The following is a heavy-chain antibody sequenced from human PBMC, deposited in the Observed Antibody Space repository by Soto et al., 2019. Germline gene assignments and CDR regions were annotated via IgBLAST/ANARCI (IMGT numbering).Heavy chain of an antibody. J-gene: IGHJ6*02. V-gene: IGHV3-30*18. CDR2: ISYDGSNK. D-gene: IGHD3-22*01. CDR1: GFTFSSYG. Sequence: QVQLVESGGGVVQPGRSLRLSCAASGFTFSSYGMHWVRQAPGKGLEWVAVISYDGSNKYYADSVKGRFTISRDNSKNTLYLQMNSLRAEDTAVYYCAKDGYDSSGYPTTFYYYYGMDVWGQGTTVTVSS. CDR3: AKDGYDSSGYPTTFYYYYGMDV.